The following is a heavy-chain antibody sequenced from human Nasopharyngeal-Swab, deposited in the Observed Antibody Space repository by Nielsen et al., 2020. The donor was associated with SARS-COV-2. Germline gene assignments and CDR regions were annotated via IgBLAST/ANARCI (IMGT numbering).Heavy chain of an antibody. CDR1: GGSISSSYW. Sequence: SETLSLTCAVSGGSISSSYWWTWVRQPPGKGRQWIAEIYHIGDTNYNPSLKSRATISLDKSKKLFSLNLKSVTAADTAFYYCTRARGYCSAVRCYDYYYMDVWGKGLTVTVSS. CDR3: TRARGYCSAVRCYDYYYMDV. CDR2: IYHIGDT. V-gene: IGHV4-4*02. D-gene: IGHD2-15*01. J-gene: IGHJ6*03.